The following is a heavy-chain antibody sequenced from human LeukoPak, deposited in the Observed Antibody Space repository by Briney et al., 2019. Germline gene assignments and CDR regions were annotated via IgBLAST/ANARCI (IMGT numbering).Heavy chain of an antibody. J-gene: IGHJ4*02. CDR1: GYTFTTYG. Sequence: GASVKVSCKASGYTFTTYGVSWVRQAPGHGLEWMGWISGYDGNTNYAQKLRGRVTMTTDTSTSTAYMDLRSLRSDDTALYYCARTVTTSSYYFDYWGQGTLVTVSS. CDR2: ISGYDGNT. V-gene: IGHV1-18*01. CDR3: ARTVTTSSYYFDY. D-gene: IGHD4-17*01.